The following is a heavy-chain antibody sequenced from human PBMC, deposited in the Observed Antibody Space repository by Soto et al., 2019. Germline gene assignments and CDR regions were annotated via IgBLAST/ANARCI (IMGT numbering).Heavy chain of an antibody. CDR2: ITSSGNTK. V-gene: IGHV3-48*02. D-gene: IGHD2-15*01. Sequence: PGGSLRLSCAASGFSLSSHNMNWVRQGPGKGLEWVSYITSSGNTKYYADSVPGRFTVSRDNAKNSLYQQMNRLRDEDRALSYCERGLKTPRVCSRLDPWGQGTPVTVSS. CDR3: ERGLKTPRVCSRLDP. J-gene: IGHJ5*02. CDR1: GFSLSSHN.